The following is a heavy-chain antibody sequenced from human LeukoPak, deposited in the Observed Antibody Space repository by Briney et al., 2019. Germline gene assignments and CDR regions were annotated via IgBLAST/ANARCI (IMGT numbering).Heavy chain of an antibody. V-gene: IGHV1-18*01. Sequence: AAVKVSCKASGYMFSTYGISWVRQAPGQGLEWMGWISAYNDNTNSAQKFQGRVTMTTDTSTSTVYMELRSLRSDDTAVYYCARNPLWGATVGYYFDYWGQGTLVTVSS. CDR2: ISAYNDNT. CDR1: GYMFSTYG. CDR3: ARNPLWGATVGYYFDY. D-gene: IGHD3-16*01. J-gene: IGHJ4*02.